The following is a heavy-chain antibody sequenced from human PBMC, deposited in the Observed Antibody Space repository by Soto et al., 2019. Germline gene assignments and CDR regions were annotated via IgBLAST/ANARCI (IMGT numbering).Heavy chain of an antibody. D-gene: IGHD3-10*01. CDR1: GGSISSYY. CDR2: IYYSGST. Sequence: PSETLSLTCTVSGGSISSYYWSWIRQPPGKGLEWIGYIYYSGSTNYNPSLKSRVTISVDTSKNQFSLKLSSVTAADTAVYYCARVTSITAYNYFDYWGQGTLVTVSS. V-gene: IGHV4-59*01. J-gene: IGHJ4*02. CDR3: ARVTSITAYNYFDY.